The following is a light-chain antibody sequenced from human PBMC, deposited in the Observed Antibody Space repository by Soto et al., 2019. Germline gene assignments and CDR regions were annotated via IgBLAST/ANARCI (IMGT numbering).Light chain of an antibody. CDR3: QQSYSTPPIT. J-gene: IGKJ5*01. CDR2: AAS. CDR1: QSMSSY. Sequence: DIQMTQSPAFLSASVGDRVTITCRASQSMSSYLSWYQQKPGKAPKLLIYAASSLQSGVPSMFSGSGSGTDFTLTISSLQPEDFATYYCQQSYSTPPITFGQGTRLEIK. V-gene: IGKV1-39*01.